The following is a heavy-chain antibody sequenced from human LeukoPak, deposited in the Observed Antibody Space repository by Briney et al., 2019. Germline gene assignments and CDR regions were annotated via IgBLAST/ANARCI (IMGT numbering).Heavy chain of an antibody. CDR2: IYYSGST. D-gene: IGHD6-19*01. Sequence: PSETLSLTCTVSGGSISSGDYYWSWIRQPPGKGLGWIGYIYYSGSTNYNPSLKSRVTISVDTSKNQFSLKLSSVTAADTAVYYCARGGWYPESFQHWGQGALVTVSS. J-gene: IGHJ1*01. V-gene: IGHV4-61*08. CDR3: ARGGWYPESFQH. CDR1: GGSISSGDYY.